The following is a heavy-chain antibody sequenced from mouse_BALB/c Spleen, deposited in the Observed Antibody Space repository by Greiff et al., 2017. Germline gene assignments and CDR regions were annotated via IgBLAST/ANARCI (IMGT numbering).Heavy chain of an antibody. CDR2: ISYDGSN. CDR1: GYSITSGYY. V-gene: IGHV3-6*02. CDR3: ARGSTMIDYFDY. J-gene: IGHJ2*01. D-gene: IGHD2-4*01. Sequence: DVKLVESGPGLVKPSQSLSLTCSVTGYSITSGYYWNWIRQFPGNKLEWMGYISYDGSNNYNPSLKNRISITRDTSKNQFFLKLNSVTTEDTATYYCARGSTMIDYFDYWGQGTTLTVSS.